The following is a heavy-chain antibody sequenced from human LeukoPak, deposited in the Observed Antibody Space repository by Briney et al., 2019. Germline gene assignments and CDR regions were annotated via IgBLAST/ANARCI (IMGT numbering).Heavy chain of an antibody. J-gene: IGHJ3*02. CDR1: GYTFTGYY. CDR3: VRWRNITMIDEAFDI. V-gene: IGHV1-2*02. Sequence: ASVKVSCKASGYTFTGYYMHWVRQAPGQGLERMGWINPNSGGTNSAQKFQGRVTMTRDTCISTAYMELSRLRSDDSAVYYYVRWRNITMIDEAFDIWGQGTMVTVSS. CDR2: INPNSGGT. D-gene: IGHD3-22*01.